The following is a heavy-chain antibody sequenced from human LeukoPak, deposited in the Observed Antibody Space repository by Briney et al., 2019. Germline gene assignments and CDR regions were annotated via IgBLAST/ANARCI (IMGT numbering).Heavy chain of an antibody. CDR3: ARNAISYSNHYYYYMDV. V-gene: IGHV4-4*09. D-gene: IGHD4-11*01. J-gene: IGHJ6*03. CDR2: IYTSGTT. Sequence: PSETLSLTCTVSGASITGYYWSWIRHPPGKGPEWIGYIYTSGTTNYNPSLKSRVTMSVDTSKNQFSLKLSSVTAADTAVYSCARNAISYSNHYYYYMDVWGKGTTVTVSS. CDR1: GASITGYY.